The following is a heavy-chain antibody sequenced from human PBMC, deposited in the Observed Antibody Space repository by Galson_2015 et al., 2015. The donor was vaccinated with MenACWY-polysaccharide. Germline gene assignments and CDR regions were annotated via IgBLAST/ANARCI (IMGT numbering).Heavy chain of an antibody. Sequence: SETLSLTCTVSGGSVGSSRYSWGWIRQPPGKGLEWIGSFYYSGSTYYNPSLKSRVTISVDTSKNQFSLNLNSVTASDTAVYYCARNCNPWYSSLPYYFDYWAREPWSPSPQ. CDR3: ARNCNPWYSSLPYYFDY. V-gene: IGHV4-39*01. D-gene: IGHD6-19*01. CDR2: FYYSGST. J-gene: IGHJ4*02. CDR1: GGSVGSSRYS.